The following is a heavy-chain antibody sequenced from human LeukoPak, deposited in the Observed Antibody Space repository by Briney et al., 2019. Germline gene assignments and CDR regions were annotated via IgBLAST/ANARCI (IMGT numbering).Heavy chain of an antibody. CDR1: GFTFSSYS. Sequence: GGSLRLSCASSGFTFSSYSMNWVRQAPGKGLEWVSSISSSSSYIYYADSVKGRFTISRDNSKNTLYLQMNSLRAEDTAVYYCASLAGFFDFWGQGTLVTVSS. J-gene: IGHJ4*02. CDR2: ISSSSSYI. CDR3: ASLAGFFDF. D-gene: IGHD3-10*01. V-gene: IGHV3-21*01.